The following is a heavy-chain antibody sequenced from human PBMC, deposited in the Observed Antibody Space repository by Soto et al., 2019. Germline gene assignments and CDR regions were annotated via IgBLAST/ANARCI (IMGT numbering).Heavy chain of an antibody. V-gene: IGHV4-59*01. CDR1: GGSINNFH. J-gene: IGHJ4*02. CDR2: VFYSGRT. D-gene: IGHD5-18*01. CDR3: ARIKSGYSYGSIIDF. Sequence: SETLSLTCSVSGGSINNFHWSWIRQPPGKGLEKIGFVFYSGRTTYNPSLQSRVTISVDTSHNHFSLKVRSVTAADTATHYCARIKSGYSYGSIIDFWGQGKLVTVSS.